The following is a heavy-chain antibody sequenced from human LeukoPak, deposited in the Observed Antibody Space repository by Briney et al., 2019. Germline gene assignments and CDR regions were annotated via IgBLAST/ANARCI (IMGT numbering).Heavy chain of an antibody. Sequence: SETLSLTCTVSGGSISSSSYYWGWIRQPPGRGLEWIGNIFYSGSTYYTPSLKSRVTISVDTSKNQFSLKLSSVTAADTAVYYCARTVYDILTGYSPKVNYYGMDVWGQGTTVSVSS. V-gene: IGHV4-39*01. J-gene: IGHJ6*02. CDR1: GGSISSSSYY. D-gene: IGHD3-9*01. CDR3: ARTVYDILTGYSPKVNYYGMDV. CDR2: IFYSGST.